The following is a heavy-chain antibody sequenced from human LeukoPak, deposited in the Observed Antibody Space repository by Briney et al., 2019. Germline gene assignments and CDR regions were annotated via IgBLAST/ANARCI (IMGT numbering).Heavy chain of an antibody. Sequence: GGSLRLSRAASGFTLSNYWMNWVRQAPGKGLEWVANMKHDGSEKCYVDSVKGRFTISRDDAKNSLYLQMNSLRAEDTALYYCARSPYSGSYGPFDYWGQGTLVTVSS. D-gene: IGHD1-26*01. CDR3: ARSPYSGSYGPFDY. V-gene: IGHV3-7*04. CDR2: MKHDGSEK. J-gene: IGHJ4*02. CDR1: GFTLSNYW.